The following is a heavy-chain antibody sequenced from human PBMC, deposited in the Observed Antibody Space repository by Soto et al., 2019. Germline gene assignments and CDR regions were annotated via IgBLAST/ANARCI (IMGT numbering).Heavy chain of an antibody. CDR2: IYYSGST. V-gene: IGHV4-31*01. CDR3: ARESWGIAAAGTFQAHLDY. J-gene: IGHJ4*02. Sequence: QVQLQESGPGLVKPSQTLSLTCTVSGGSISSGGYYWSWIRQHPGKGLEWIGYIYYSGSTYYNPFLKSQISKSVDTSKNQFSLKLSSVTAADTAVYYCARESWGIAAAGTFQAHLDYWGQGTLVTVSS. CDR1: GGSISSGGYY. D-gene: IGHD6-13*01.